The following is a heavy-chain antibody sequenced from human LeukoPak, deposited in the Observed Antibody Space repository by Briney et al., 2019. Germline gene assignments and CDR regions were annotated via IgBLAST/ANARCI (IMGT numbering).Heavy chain of an antibody. D-gene: IGHD2-2*02. CDR3: ARDLAQVYIVVVPAAIVGPLDY. Sequence: GGALVLSCAAAGFTFSSYAMQWGRRAPGKGLEWGAVISYDGSNKYYADSVKGRFTISRDNSKNTLYLQMNSLRAEDTAVYYCARDLAQVYIVVVPAAIVGPLDYWGQGTLVTVSS. CDR1: GFTFSSYA. V-gene: IGHV3-30-3*01. J-gene: IGHJ4*02. CDR2: ISYDGSNK.